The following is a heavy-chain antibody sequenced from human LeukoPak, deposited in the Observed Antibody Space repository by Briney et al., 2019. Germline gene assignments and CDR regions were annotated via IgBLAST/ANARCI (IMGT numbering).Heavy chain of an antibody. CDR2: ISYDGSNK. J-gene: IGHJ4*02. Sequence: GGSLRLSCAASGFTFSSYAMHWVRQAPGKGLEWVAVISYDGSNKYYADSVKGRFTISRDNSKNTLYLQMNSLRVEDTALYYCASRSGGDYPYFDYWGQGTLVTVSS. V-gene: IGHV3-30*14. CDR1: GFTFSSYA. CDR3: ASRSGGDYPYFDY. D-gene: IGHD4-17*01.